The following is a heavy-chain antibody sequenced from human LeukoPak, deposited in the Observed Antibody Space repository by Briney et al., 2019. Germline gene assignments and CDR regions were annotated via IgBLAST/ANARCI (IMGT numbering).Heavy chain of an antibody. V-gene: IGHV3-74*01. CDR3: GRVAYTLDAFDI. Sequence: QPGGSLRLSCAASGFTFSTYWMHWVRQAPGKGLVWLSRISRDGTDTSYANSVKGRFTISRDHAKNTVYLQMNSLRAEDTAVYYCGRVAYTLDAFDIWGQGALVTVAS. CDR2: ISRDGTDT. CDR1: GFTFSTYW. D-gene: IGHD1-1*01. J-gene: IGHJ3*02.